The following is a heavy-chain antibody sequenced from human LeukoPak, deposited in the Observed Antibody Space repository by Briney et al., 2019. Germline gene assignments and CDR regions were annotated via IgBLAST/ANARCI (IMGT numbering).Heavy chain of an antibody. CDR2: ISAYNGNT. D-gene: IGHD3-3*01. CDR3: ARDPSFSYYDLWSGYSSNAFDI. J-gene: IGHJ3*02. Sequence: GASVKVSCKASGYTFTSYGISRVRQAPGQGLEWMGWISAYNGNTNYAQKLQGRVTMTTDTSTSTAYMELRSLRSDDTAVYYCARDPSFSYYDLWSGYSSNAFDIWGQGTMVTVSS. CDR1: GYTFTSYG. V-gene: IGHV1-18*01.